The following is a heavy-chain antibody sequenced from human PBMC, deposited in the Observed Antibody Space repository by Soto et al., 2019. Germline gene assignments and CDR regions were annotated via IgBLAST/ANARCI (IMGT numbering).Heavy chain of an antibody. D-gene: IGHD3-10*01. CDR2: IIPVFTKA. V-gene: IGHV1-69*18. CDR3: ARMGHPLSGAFDL. J-gene: IGHJ3*01. CDR1: GGTFGNYA. Sequence: QVQLVQSGAEVKKPGSSVKVSCKASGGTFGNYAVSWLRQAPGQGLAWMGTIIPVFTKATYAQKFQGRVTITADHSSTTAYMKLNILRSEDTAMYYCARMGHPLSGAFDLWGQGTMVTVSS.